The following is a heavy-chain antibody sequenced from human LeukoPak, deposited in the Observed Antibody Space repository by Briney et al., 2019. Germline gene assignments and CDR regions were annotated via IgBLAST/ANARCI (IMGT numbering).Heavy chain of an antibody. D-gene: IGHD6-6*01. V-gene: IGHV1-2*02. J-gene: IGHJ4*02. Sequence: GASVKVSCKASGYTFTGYYMHWVRQAPGQGLEWMGWINPNSGDTNYAQKFQGRVTMTRDTSISTAYMELSRLRSDDTAVYYCASEAEYSSSSGVIDYWGQGTLVTVSS. CDR3: ASEAEYSSSSGVIDY. CDR2: INPNSGDT. CDR1: GYTFTGYY.